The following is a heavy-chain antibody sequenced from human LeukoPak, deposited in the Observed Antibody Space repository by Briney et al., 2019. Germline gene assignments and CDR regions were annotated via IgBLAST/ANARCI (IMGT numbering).Heavy chain of an antibody. CDR1: GGSVSDYY. D-gene: IGHD3-3*01. CDR3: ARAGTQDFWSGYSYDY. CDR2: INHSGST. Sequence: SETLSLTCTISGGSVSDYYWSWIRQSPGKGLEWIGEINHSGSTNYNPSLKSRVTISVDTSKNQFSLKLSSVTAADTAVYYCARAGTQDFWSGYSYDYWGQGTLVTVSS. V-gene: IGHV4-34*01. J-gene: IGHJ4*02.